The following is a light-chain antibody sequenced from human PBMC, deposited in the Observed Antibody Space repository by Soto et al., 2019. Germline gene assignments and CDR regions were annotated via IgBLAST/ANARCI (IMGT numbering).Light chain of an antibody. J-gene: IGKJ1*01. V-gene: IGKV3-20*01. Sequence: EIVLTQSPGTLYVSPGDRVTLSCRASQSVGSSYLAWYQQKPGQAPRLLIYGASNKATGIPDRFSGSGSGTDFTLTISRLDPEDYAVYYCQQYCSSPRTFGQGTKVDIK. CDR3: QQYCSSPRT. CDR1: QSVGSSY. CDR2: GAS.